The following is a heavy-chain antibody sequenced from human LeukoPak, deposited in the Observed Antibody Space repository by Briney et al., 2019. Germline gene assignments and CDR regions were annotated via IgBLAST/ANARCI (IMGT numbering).Heavy chain of an antibody. CDR2: INHRGSA. V-gene: IGHV4-34*01. D-gene: IGHD2-15*01. CDR1: VGPFSGYY. Sequence: SEPLSLPCAVYVGPFSGYYWSWLRQPPGKGLEWIGEINHRGSANYNPSLESRVTISIDTSKNQFSLKVTSVTAADTAGYYCARTSDRYCSGGSCYLAFWGQGTLVTVSS. CDR3: ARTSDRYCSGGSCYLAF. J-gene: IGHJ4*02.